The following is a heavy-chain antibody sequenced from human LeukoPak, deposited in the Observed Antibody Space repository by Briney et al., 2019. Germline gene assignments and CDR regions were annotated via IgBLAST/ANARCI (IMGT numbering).Heavy chain of an antibody. V-gene: IGHV3-7*01. Sequence: PGGSLRLSCAASGFTFSSYWMSWVRQAPGKGLEWVANIKQDGSEKYYVDSVKGRFTISRDNAKNSLYQQMNSLRAEDTAVYYCARGTYSSGWGRNYYYGMDVWGQGTTVTVSS. D-gene: IGHD6-19*01. CDR3: ARGTYSSGWGRNYYYGMDV. CDR1: GFTFSSYW. CDR2: IKQDGSEK. J-gene: IGHJ6*02.